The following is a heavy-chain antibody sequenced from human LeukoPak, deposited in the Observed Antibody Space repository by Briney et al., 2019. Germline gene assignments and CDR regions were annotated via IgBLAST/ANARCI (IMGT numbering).Heavy chain of an antibody. CDR2: ISSSSSYT. J-gene: IGHJ4*02. D-gene: IGHD3-22*01. Sequence: GGSLRLSCAASGFTFSDYYMSWIRQAPGKGLEWVSYISSSSSYTNYADSVKGRFTISRDNAKNSLYLQMNSLRAEDTAVYYCASWDSSGYYAVYWGQGTLVTVFS. CDR1: GFTFSDYY. V-gene: IGHV3-11*06. CDR3: ASWDSSGYYAVY.